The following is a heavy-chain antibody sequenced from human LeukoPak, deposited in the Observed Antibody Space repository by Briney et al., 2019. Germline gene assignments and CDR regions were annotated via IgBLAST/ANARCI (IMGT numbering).Heavy chain of an antibody. Sequence: SGPTLVNPTQTLTLTCAFSGFSLSTSGVAVGWIRQPPGKALEWLGLIYWDDDKRYSPSLKSALTITKDTSKNQVVLTMTNMDPVDTATYYCAHRRDGYNSLDYWGQGTLVTVSS. CDR2: IYWDDDK. CDR1: GFSLSTSGVA. D-gene: IGHD5-24*01. CDR3: AHRRDGYNSLDY. V-gene: IGHV2-5*02. J-gene: IGHJ4*02.